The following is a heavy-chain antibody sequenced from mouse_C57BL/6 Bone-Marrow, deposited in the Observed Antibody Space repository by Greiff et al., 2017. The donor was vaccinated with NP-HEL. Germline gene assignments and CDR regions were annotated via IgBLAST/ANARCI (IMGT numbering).Heavy chain of an antibody. CDR3: AREGDDSSGYVGFAY. D-gene: IGHD3-2*02. CDR2: ISYSGST. V-gene: IGHV3-1*01. Sequence: EVHLVESGPGMVKPSQSLSLTCTVTGYSITSGYDWHWIRHFPGNKLEWMGYISYSGSTNYNPSLKSRISITHDTSKNHFFLKLNSVTTEDTATYYCAREGDDSSGYVGFAYWGQGTLVTVSA. J-gene: IGHJ3*01. CDR1: GYSITSGYD.